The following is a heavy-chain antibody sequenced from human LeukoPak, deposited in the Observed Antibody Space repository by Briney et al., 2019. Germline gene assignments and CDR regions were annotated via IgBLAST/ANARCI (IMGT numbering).Heavy chain of an antibody. CDR2: IYYSGST. Sequence: PSETLSLTCTVSGGSISSYYWSWIRQPPGKGLEWIGYIYYSGSTNYNPSLKSRVTISVDTSKNQFSLKLSSVTAADTAVYYCARGRGNVARKARSRYFDLWGRGTLVTVSS. D-gene: IGHD6-6*01. CDR1: GGSISSYY. CDR3: ARGRGNVARKARSRYFDL. J-gene: IGHJ2*01. V-gene: IGHV4-59*12.